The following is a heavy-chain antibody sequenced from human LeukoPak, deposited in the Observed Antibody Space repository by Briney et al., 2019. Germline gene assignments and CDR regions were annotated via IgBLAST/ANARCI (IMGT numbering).Heavy chain of an antibody. CDR3: AKGYYYDSSGYPSDY. CDR2: ISGSGGST. J-gene: IGHJ4*02. V-gene: IGHV3-23*01. D-gene: IGHD3-22*01. CDR1: GFTFDDYG. Sequence: GGSLRLSCAASGFTFDDYGMSWVRQAPGKGLEWVSAISGSGGSTYYADSVKGRFTISRDNSKNTLYLQMNSLRAEDTAVYYCAKGYYYDSSGYPSDYWGQGTLVTVSS.